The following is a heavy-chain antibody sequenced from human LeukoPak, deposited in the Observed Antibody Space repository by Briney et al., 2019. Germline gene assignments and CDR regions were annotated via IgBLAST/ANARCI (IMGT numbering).Heavy chain of an antibody. CDR2: ISGSGGST. V-gene: IGHV3-23*01. CDR3: ATYYYDSSGYYSGGLDAFDI. Sequence: GASLRLSCAASGFTFSSYAMSWVRQAPGKGLEWGSAISGSGGSTYYADSVKGRFTISRDNSKNTLYLQMNSLRAEDTAVYYCATYYYDSSGYYSGGLDAFDIWGQGTMVTVSS. D-gene: IGHD3-22*01. J-gene: IGHJ3*02. CDR1: GFTFSSYA.